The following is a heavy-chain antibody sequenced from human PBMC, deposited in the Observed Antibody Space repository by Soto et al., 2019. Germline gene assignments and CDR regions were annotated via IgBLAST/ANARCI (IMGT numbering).Heavy chain of an antibody. CDR2: IWYDGSNK. Sequence: HPGGSLRLSCAASGFTFSSYGMHWVRQAPGKGLEWVAVIWYDGSNKYYADSVKGRFTISRDNSKNTLYLQMNSLRAEDTAVYYCASSYGDVYYYYGMDVWGQGTTVTVSS. J-gene: IGHJ6*02. D-gene: IGHD4-17*01. CDR3: ASSYGDVYYYYGMDV. V-gene: IGHV3-33*01. CDR1: GFTFSSYG.